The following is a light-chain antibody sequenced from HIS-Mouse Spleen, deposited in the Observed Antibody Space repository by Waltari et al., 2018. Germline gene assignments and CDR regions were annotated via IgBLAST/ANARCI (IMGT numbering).Light chain of an antibody. V-gene: IGLV3-25*03. CDR2: KDS. CDR1: ALPKQY. J-gene: IGLJ2*01. CDR3: QAWDSSTVV. Sequence: SYELTQPPSVSVSPGQTARITCPGDALPKQYAYWYQQKPGQAPVLVIYKDSERPSGIPERFSGSSSGTTVTLTISGVQAEDEADYYCQAWDSSTVVFGGGTKLTVL.